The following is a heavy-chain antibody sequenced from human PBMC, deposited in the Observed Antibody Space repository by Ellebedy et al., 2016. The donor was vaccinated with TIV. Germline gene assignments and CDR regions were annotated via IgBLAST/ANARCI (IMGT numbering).Heavy chain of an antibody. D-gene: IGHD3-16*02. CDR3: AKENNIVVSARFDP. CDR1: GGSIRSYY. CDR2: IYAPGST. Sequence: SETLSLXXTVSGGSIRSYYWSWIRQPAGKGLEWIGRIYAPGSTNYNPSLKSRVSMSLDTSKNQFSLNLRSVTAADTAVYYCAKENNIVVSARFDPWGQGILVTVSS. V-gene: IGHV4-4*07. J-gene: IGHJ5*02.